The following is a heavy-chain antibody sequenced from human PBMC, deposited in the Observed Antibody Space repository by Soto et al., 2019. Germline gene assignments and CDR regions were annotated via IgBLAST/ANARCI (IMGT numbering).Heavy chain of an antibody. CDR2: INAANGNT. D-gene: IGHD3-22*01. V-gene: IGHV1-3*01. CDR1: GYIFSTYT. J-gene: IGHJ4*02. Sequence: QVHLVQSGAEVKKRGASVKVSCKASGYIFSTYTMHWVRQAPGQRLEWMGWINAANGNTKYSQNFQGRVTISRDTSASTAYLELSSLRSEDTAVYYCARVSFETSGYADYWGQGTLVTVSS. CDR3: ARVSFETSGYADY.